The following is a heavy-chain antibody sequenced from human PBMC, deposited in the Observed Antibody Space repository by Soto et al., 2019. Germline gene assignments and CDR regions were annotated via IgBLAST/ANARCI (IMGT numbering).Heavy chain of an antibody. Sequence: ASVKVSCKASGYTFTSYYMHWVRQAPGQGLEWMGIINPSGGGTSYAQKFQGRVTVTRDTSTSTVFMEGRRLGSEESAGYYCARSPPDYAFDCWGQGTLFTVSS. CDR1: GYTFTSYY. CDR3: ARSPPDYAFDC. D-gene: IGHD4-17*01. CDR2: INPSGGGT. V-gene: IGHV1-46*01. J-gene: IGHJ4*02.